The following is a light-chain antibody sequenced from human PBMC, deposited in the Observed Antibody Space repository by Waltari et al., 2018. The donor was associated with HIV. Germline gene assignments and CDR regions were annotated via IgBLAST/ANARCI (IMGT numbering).Light chain of an antibody. J-gene: IGLJ3*02. Sequence: FMLAQPHSVSESPGKTITISCTRTSGSIASNYVQWYQRLPGSPPATVIYEDTRRPSGVPDRFSGSIDSSSNSASLTISGLKTEDEADYYCQSYDRNSQVFGGGTKLTVL. CDR2: EDT. V-gene: IGLV6-57*01. CDR3: QSYDRNSQV. CDR1: SGSIASNY.